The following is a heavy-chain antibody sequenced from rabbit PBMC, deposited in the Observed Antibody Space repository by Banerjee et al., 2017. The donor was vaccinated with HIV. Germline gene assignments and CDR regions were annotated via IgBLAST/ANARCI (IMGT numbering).Heavy chain of an antibody. J-gene: IGHJ4*01. CDR2: IYAGSSGTT. CDR1: GFDLGSDYY. V-gene: IGHV1S45*01. D-gene: IGHD4-2*01. Sequence: QEQLEESGGGLVKPEGSLTLTCKASGFDLGSDYYMCWVRQAPGKGLEWIACIYAGSSGTTYYASWAKGRFTISKTSSTTVTLQMTSLTAADTATYFCARAPTYAGDKVYYWDLWGPGTLVTVS. CDR3: ARAPTYAGDKVYYWDL.